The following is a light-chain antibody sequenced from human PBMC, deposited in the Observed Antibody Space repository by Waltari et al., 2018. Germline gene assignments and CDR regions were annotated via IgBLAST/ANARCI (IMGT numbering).Light chain of an antibody. CDR1: QGISNY. Sequence: DIQLTQSPSSLSASAGDSVTITCRASQGISNYLNWYQHKAGKAPKVLIYEATTLQSGAPSRFSGSGSGTEFTLTISSLQPEDFATYYCQESYSTAYNFGQGTKLEIK. J-gene: IGKJ2*01. V-gene: IGKV1-39*01. CDR2: EAT. CDR3: QESYSTAYN.